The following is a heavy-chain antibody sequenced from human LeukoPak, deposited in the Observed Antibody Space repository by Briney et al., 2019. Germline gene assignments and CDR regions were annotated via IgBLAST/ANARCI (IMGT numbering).Heavy chain of an antibody. CDR1: GFTFSSYS. Sequence: GGSLRLSCAASGFTFSSYSMNWVRQAPGKGLEWVSSISSSSSYIYYADSVKGRFTISRDNAKNSLYLQMNSLRAEDTAVYYCAREVAAADYYFDYWGQGTLVTVSS. J-gene: IGHJ4*02. D-gene: IGHD6-13*01. V-gene: IGHV3-21*01. CDR3: AREVAAADYYFDY. CDR2: ISSSSSYI.